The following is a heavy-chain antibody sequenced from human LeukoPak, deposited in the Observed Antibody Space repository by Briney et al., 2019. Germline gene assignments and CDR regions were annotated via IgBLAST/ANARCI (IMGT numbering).Heavy chain of an antibody. CDR3: AREYGDYVSYYYYMDV. D-gene: IGHD4-17*01. J-gene: IGHJ6*03. Sequence: SETLSLTCAVSGGSISSSNWWSWVRQPPGKGLEWIGEIYHSGSTNYNPSLKSRVTISVDKSKNQFSLKLSSVTAADTAVYYCAREYGDYVSYYYYMDVWGKGTTVTVSS. CDR1: GGSISSSNW. CDR2: IYHSGST. V-gene: IGHV4-4*02.